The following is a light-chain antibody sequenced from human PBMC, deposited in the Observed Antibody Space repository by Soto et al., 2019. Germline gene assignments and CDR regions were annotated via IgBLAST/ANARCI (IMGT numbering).Light chain of an antibody. J-gene: IGKJ1*01. V-gene: IGKV1-39*01. CDR2: AAS. CDR1: QSISSY. Sequence: DIQMTQSPSSLSASVGDRVTITCRASQSISSYLNWYQQKPGKAPKLLIYAASSLQSGVPSRFSGSGSGTHFTLTISSLQPEDVATYYCQKYNGALWAFGQGTKVEIK. CDR3: QKYNGALWA.